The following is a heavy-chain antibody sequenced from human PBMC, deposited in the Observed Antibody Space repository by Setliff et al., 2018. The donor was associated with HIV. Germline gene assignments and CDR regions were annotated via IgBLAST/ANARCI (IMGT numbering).Heavy chain of an antibody. V-gene: IGHV4-34*09. CDR1: GGSFNGYY. CDR2: INHSGSI. Sequence: SETLSLTCAVYGGSFNGYYWSWIRQPPGKGLEWIGEINHSGSINYNPSLKSRLTISVDTSKNQFSLNLSSVTAADTAVYYCAREKGRYFDWSHTRDAFDIWGQGTMVTVSS. J-gene: IGHJ3*02. D-gene: IGHD3-9*01. CDR3: AREKGRYFDWSHTRDAFDI.